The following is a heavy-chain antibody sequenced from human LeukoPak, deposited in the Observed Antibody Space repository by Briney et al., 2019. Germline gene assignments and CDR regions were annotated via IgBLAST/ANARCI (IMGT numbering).Heavy chain of an antibody. V-gene: IGHV3-23*01. J-gene: IGHJ4*02. CDR2: INYSGTSP. D-gene: IGHD6-13*01. CDR1: GFTFSNYA. CDR3: AKGPGGSGSSSPYFDS. Sequence: SGGSLRLSCAASGFTFSNYAMTWVRQAPGKGLEWVSGINYSGTSPYYADSVKGRFSVSRDNSKNTLHLQMDSLRVEDTAVYFCAKGPGGSGSSSPYFDSWGQGSLVTVSS.